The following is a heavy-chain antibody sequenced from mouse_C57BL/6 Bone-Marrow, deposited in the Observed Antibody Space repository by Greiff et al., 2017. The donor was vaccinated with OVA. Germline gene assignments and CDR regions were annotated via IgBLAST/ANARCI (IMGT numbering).Heavy chain of an antibody. V-gene: IGHV1-82*01. Sequence: QVQLKQSGPELVKPGASVKISCKASGYAFSSSWMNWVKQRPGKGLEWIGRIYPGDGDPNYNGKFKGKATLTADKSSSTAYMQLSSLTSEDSAVYFCARGAVYGYDATIYAMDYWGQGTSVTVSS. J-gene: IGHJ4*01. CDR2: IYPGDGDP. CDR3: ARGAVYGYDATIYAMDY. CDR1: GYAFSSSW. D-gene: IGHD2-2*01.